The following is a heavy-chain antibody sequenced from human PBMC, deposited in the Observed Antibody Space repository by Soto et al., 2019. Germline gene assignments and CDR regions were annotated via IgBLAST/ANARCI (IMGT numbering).Heavy chain of an antibody. V-gene: IGHV4-59*01. J-gene: IGHJ5*02. CDR3: AGRITMVRGVIPPFDP. CDR1: GGSISSYY. CDR2: IYYSGST. D-gene: IGHD3-10*01. Sequence: KASETLSLTCTVSGGSISSYYWSWIRQPPGKGLEWIGYIYYSGSTNYNPSLKSRVTISVDTSKNQFSLKLSSVTAADTAVYYCAGRITMVRGVIPPFDPWGQGTLVTVSS.